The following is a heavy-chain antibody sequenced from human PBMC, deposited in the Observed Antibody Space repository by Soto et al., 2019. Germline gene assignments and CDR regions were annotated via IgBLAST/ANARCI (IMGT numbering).Heavy chain of an antibody. J-gene: IGHJ4*02. D-gene: IGHD3-22*01. Sequence: QVQLQESGPGLVKPSQTLSLTCTVSGGSISSGGYYWSWIRQHPGKGLEWIGYIYYSGSTYYNPSLKIRVTISVDTSKNQFSLKLSSVTAADTAVYYCARDQDSSGYYPYWGQGTLVTVSS. V-gene: IGHV4-31*03. CDR1: GGSISSGGYY. CDR2: IYYSGST. CDR3: ARDQDSSGYYPY.